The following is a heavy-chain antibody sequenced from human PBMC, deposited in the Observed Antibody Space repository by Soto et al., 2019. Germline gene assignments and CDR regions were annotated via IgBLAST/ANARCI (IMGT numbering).Heavy chain of an antibody. J-gene: IGHJ5*02. CDR3: ARGPLCSTTSCSRNWFDP. V-gene: IGHV1-2*02. D-gene: IGHD2-2*01. CDR2: INPNSGGT. CDR1: GYTFTGYY. Sequence: ASVKVSCKASGYTFTGYYMHWVRQAPGQGLEWMGWINPNSGGTNYAQKFQGRVTMTRDTSISTAYMELTRLRSDDTAVYYCARGPLCSTTSCSRNWFDPWGQGPLVSVSP.